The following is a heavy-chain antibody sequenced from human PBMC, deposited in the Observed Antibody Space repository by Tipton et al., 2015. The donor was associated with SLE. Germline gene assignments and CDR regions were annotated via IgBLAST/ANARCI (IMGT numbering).Heavy chain of an antibody. Sequence: SLRLSCEASGFTFSSFSMNWVRQAPGKGLEWVSYISSGSRIIFYTDSVKGRFTISRDNAKNSLFLQMNSLRAEDTAVYYCARHYYGSGSHWDFYYYYGLDVWGRGTTVTVSS. CDR1: GFTFSSFS. D-gene: IGHD3-10*01. V-gene: IGHV3-48*01. J-gene: IGHJ6*02. CDR3: ARHYYGSGSHWDFYYYYGLDV. CDR2: ISSGSRII.